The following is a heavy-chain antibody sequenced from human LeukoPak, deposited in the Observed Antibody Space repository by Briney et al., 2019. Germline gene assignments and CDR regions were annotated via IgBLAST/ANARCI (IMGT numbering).Heavy chain of an antibody. J-gene: IGHJ4*02. CDR1: GYTFTGYY. D-gene: IGHD3-16*01. V-gene: IGHV1-2*02. CDR3: APTDVSYFDY. CDR2: INPSSGGT. Sequence: ASVKVSCKASGYTFTGYYMHWMRQAPGQGLEWMGWINPSSGGTNYAQKFQGRVTMTRDTSISTAYMELSSLRSDDTAVYYCAPTDVSYFDYWGPGTLVTVSS.